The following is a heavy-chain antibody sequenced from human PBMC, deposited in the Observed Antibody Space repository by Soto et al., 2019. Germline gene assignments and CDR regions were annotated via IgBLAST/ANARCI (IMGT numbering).Heavy chain of an antibody. Sequence: LRLPCAASGFTFSSYSMNWVRQAPGKGLEWVSSISSSSSYIYYADSVKGRFTISRDNAKNSLYLQMNSLRAEDTAVYYCARCIAAAGTHPYGMDVWGQGTTVTVSS. J-gene: IGHJ6*02. D-gene: IGHD6-13*01. V-gene: IGHV3-21*01. CDR1: GFTFSSYS. CDR3: ARCIAAAGTHPYGMDV. CDR2: ISSSSSYI.